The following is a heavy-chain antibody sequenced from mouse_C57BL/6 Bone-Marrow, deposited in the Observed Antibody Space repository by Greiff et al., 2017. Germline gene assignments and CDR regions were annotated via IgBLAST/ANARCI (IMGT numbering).Heavy chain of an antibody. D-gene: IGHD1-1*01. Sequence: QVQLKQPGAELVKPGASVKLSCKASGYTFTSYWMQWVKQRPGQGLEWIGEIDPSDSYTNYNQKFKGKATLTVDTSSSTAYMQLSSLTSEDSAVYYCARLYGRGFDVWGTGTTVTVSS. CDR1: GYTFTSYW. CDR3: ARLYGRGFDV. V-gene: IGHV1-50*01. CDR2: IDPSDSYT. J-gene: IGHJ1*03.